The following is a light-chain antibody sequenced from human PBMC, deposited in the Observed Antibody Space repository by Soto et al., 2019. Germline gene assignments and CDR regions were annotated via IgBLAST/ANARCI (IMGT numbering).Light chain of an antibody. CDR2: SAS. CDR3: QEHYNAPPVA. J-gene: IGKJ3*01. Sequence: DIQMTQSPSSLSASVGDRVTITCRASQGIDHSIAWYQQKPGKVPKVLIYSASTLHSGVPSRFSGTGSGTDFTITITGLQPEDVATYYCQEHYNAPPVAFGPGTKVDV. V-gene: IGKV1-27*01. CDR1: QGIDHS.